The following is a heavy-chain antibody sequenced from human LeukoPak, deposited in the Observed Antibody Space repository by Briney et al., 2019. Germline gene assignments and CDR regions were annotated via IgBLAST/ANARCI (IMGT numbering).Heavy chain of an antibody. Sequence: PGGSLRLSCKASGFTFDDFSMHWVRQAPGKGLEWVSLTSWDGGGSYYADSVKGRFAISRDNNKNSLYLQMDSLRPEDTALYYCAKDLSCSDGTCFHALDLWGQGTMVTVS. J-gene: IGHJ3*01. CDR3: AKDLSCSDGTCFHALDL. D-gene: IGHD2-15*01. CDR2: TSWDGGGS. V-gene: IGHV3-43D*03. CDR1: GFTFDDFS.